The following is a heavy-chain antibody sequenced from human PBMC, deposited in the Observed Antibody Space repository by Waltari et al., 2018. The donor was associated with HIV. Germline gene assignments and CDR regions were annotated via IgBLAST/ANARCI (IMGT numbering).Heavy chain of an antibody. CDR1: GFTFSSYW. V-gene: IGHV3-7*04. CDR2: IKQEGSEK. J-gene: IGHJ4*02. D-gene: IGHD3-10*01. CDR3: ARGGFYGSGSKVN. Sequence: EVQLVESGGGLVQPGGSLRLSCAASGFTFSSYWMSWVRQAPGKGVEGVANIKQEGSEKYYGDSVNGRFTISRDNAENSLYLQMNSLRAEDTAVYYCARGGFYGSGSKVNWGQGTLVTVSS.